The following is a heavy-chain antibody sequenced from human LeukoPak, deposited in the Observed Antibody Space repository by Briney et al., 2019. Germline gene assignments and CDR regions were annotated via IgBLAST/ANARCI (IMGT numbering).Heavy chain of an antibody. J-gene: IGHJ4*02. V-gene: IGHV5-51*01. CDR3: ARNRDSDY. Sequence: GESLKISCQASGYSFSSHWIGGVRQLPGKGLEWMGIIYPGDSATRYSTPFQGQVTIPADKSISTAYLQWSSLKASDTAMYYCARNRDSDYWGQGTLVTVSS. CDR1: GYSFSSHW. CDR2: IYPGDSAT. D-gene: IGHD2/OR15-2a*01.